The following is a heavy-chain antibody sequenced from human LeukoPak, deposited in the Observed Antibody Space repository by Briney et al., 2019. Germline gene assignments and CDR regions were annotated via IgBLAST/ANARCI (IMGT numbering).Heavy chain of an antibody. V-gene: IGHV1-46*01. CDR1: GYTFTSYY. D-gene: IGHD1-26*01. CDR2: INPSGGST. Sequence: ASVKVSCKASGYTFTSYYMHWVRQAPGQGLEWMGIINPSGGSTSYAQKFQGRVTMTRDMSTSTVYMEPSSLRSEDTAVYYCARVNQVGATVLGYWGQGTLVTVSS. CDR3: ARVNQVGATVLGY. J-gene: IGHJ4*02.